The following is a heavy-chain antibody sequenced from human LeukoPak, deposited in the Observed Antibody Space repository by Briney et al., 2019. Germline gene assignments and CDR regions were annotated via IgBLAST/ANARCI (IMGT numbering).Heavy chain of an antibody. CDR2: IYYSGST. D-gene: IGHD6-19*01. CDR1: GYSISSSNW. CDR3: ARVAVAGAVEYFDY. J-gene: IGHJ4*02. Sequence: SETLSLTCAVSGYSISSSNWWGWIRQPPGKGLEWIGYIYYSGSTYYNPSLKSRVTISVDTSKNQFSLKLSSVTAADTAVYYCARVAVAGAVEYFDYWGQGTLVTVSS. V-gene: IGHV4-28*03.